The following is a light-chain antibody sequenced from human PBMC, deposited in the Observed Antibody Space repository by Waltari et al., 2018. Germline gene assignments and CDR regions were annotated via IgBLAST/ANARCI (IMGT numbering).Light chain of an antibody. CDR3: AAWDDSLNAWI. J-gene: IGLJ3*02. Sequence: QSLLTQPPSISGAPGPRVTISCSGGTSHIGRNSLHWYGQVPGTAPKLPIFRSDQRPSGVSDRFSGSKSGTSASLTITGLLSADETDYICAAWDDSLNAWIFGGGTRLTVL. V-gene: IGLV1-44*01. CDR2: RSD. CDR1: TSHIGRNS.